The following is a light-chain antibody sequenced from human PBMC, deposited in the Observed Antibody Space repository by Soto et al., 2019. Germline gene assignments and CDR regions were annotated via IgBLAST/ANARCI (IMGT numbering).Light chain of an antibody. CDR1: QSVSSD. CDR2: DAS. V-gene: IGKV3-11*01. CDR3: QQHSNWPPIT. Sequence: EIVLTQSPASVSLSPGERATLSCRASQSVSSDLAWYQQKPGQAPRLLIYDASNRATGIPARFSGSGSGTDFTLTISSLEAEDFAVYYCQQHSNWPPITFGQGTRLEIK. J-gene: IGKJ5*01.